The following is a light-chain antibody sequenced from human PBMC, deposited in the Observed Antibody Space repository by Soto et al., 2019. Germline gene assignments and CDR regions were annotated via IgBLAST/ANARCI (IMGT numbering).Light chain of an antibody. CDR3: QQYNSYSRT. Sequence: DIQITHSPSSLSSSVPDRFTITCLASQSISSYLNWYQQKPGKAPKLLIYKASTLKSGVPSRFSGSGSGTEFTLTISSLQPDDFATYYCQQYNSYSRTFGQGTKVDIK. CDR2: KAS. J-gene: IGKJ1*01. CDR1: QSISSY. V-gene: IGKV1-5*03.